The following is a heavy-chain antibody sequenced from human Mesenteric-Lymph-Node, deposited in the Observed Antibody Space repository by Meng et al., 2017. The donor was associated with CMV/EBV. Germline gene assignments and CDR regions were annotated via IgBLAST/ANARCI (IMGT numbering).Heavy chain of an antibody. D-gene: IGHD5-24*01. CDR2: IYYSGST. CDR1: GGSISSGGYY. V-gene: IGHV4-31*03. Sequence: CTGSGGSISSGGYYWSWIRQHPGKGLEWIGYIYYSGSTYYNPSLKSRVTISLDTSENQFSLKLSSVTAADTAVYYCASSVDGYFFDCWGQGTLVTVSS. J-gene: IGHJ4*02. CDR3: ASSVDGYFFDC.